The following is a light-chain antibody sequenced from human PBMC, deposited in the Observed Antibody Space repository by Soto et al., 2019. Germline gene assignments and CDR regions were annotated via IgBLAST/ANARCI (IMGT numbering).Light chain of an antibody. CDR1: QSISSY. V-gene: IGKV1-39*01. CDR2: SAS. J-gene: IGKJ2*01. CDR3: QQSYSTPQT. Sequence: DIQMPQSPSSLSASVGDRVTITCRASQSISSYLNWYQQKPGKAPKLLIYSASSLQSGVPSRFSGSGSATDFTLTISSLHPEDFATYYCQQSYSTPQTFGQGTKLEIK.